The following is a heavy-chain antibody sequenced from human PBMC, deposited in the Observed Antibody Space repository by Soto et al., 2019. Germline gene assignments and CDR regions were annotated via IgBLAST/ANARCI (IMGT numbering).Heavy chain of an antibody. CDR3: ARGGSGDIARGSSWYFSDY. J-gene: IGHJ4*02. CDR1: GFTFSSYD. Sequence: EVQLVESGGGLVQPGGSLRLSCAASGFTFSSYDMHWVRQATGKGLEWVSAIGTAGDTYYPGSVKGRFTISRENAKNSLYLQMNSLRAGDTAVYYCARGGSGDIARGSSWYFSDYWGQGTLVTVSS. V-gene: IGHV3-13*01. CDR2: IGTAGDT. D-gene: IGHD6-13*01.